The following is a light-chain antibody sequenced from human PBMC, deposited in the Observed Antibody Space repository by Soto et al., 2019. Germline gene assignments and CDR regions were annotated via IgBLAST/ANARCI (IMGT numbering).Light chain of an antibody. V-gene: IGKV1-39*01. CDR1: QSIYNS. J-gene: IGKJ1*01. Sequence: DIQMTQSPSSLSASVGDRVTITCRASQSIYNSLNWYQQKAGRAPAVLIYGASNLQGGVPLRFSGSGSGTDFTLTISSLQPEDFATYYCQQSYSTPGTFGQGTKVDIK. CDR3: QQSYSTPGT. CDR2: GAS.